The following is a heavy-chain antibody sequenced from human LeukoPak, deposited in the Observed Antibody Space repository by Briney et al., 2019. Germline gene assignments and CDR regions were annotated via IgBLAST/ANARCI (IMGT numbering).Heavy chain of an antibody. Sequence: GGSLRLSCAASGFTFSSYWMSWVRQAPGKGLEWVANIKQDGSEKYYVDSVKGRFTISRDNAKNSLYLQMNSLRAEDTAVYYCAKDRGVLLWFGGDGPTHAFDIWGQGTMVTVSS. CDR2: IKQDGSEK. J-gene: IGHJ3*02. V-gene: IGHV3-7*03. CDR1: GFTFSSYW. D-gene: IGHD3-10*01. CDR3: AKDRGVLLWFGGDGPTHAFDI.